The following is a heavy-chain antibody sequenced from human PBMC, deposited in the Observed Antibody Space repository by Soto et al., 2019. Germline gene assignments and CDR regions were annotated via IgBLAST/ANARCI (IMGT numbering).Heavy chain of an antibody. Sequence: EVQLVESGGGLVQPGGSLRLSCAASGFTFSSYGMSWVRQAPGKGLEWVSYISSSSSSIYYAHSVKGRFTISRDNAKNSRYLQMNSLREEDTAVYYCARPEYSISSYGMDVWGQGTTVTVSS. D-gene: IGHD6-6*01. J-gene: IGHJ6*02. CDR2: ISSSSSSI. V-gene: IGHV3-48*02. CDR3: ARPEYSISSYGMDV. CDR1: GFTFSSYG.